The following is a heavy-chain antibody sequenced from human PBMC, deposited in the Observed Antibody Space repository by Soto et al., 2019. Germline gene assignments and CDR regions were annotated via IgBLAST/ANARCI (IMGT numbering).Heavy chain of an antibody. J-gene: IGHJ3*02. Sequence: EVQLLESGGGLVQPGGSLRLSCAASGFTFSSYAMSWVHQAPGKGLEWVSAISGSGGSTYYADSVKGRFTISRDNSKNTLYLQMNSLRAEDTAVYYCARRVDHYYDSSGYWNAFDIWGQGTMVTVSS. V-gene: IGHV3-23*01. D-gene: IGHD3-22*01. CDR1: GFTFSSYA. CDR2: ISGSGGST. CDR3: ARRVDHYYDSSGYWNAFDI.